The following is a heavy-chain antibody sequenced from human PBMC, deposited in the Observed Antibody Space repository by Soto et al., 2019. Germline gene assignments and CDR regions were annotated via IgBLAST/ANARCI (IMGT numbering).Heavy chain of an antibody. CDR1: GYC. CDR3: ARRRAFDWVGHYYYLAV. D-gene: IGHD3-9*01. CDR2: INHSGST. V-gene: IGHV4-34*01. Sequence: GYCWSRKQQTPGRGLEWIGEINHSGSTNYNPSLKSRVTISVDTSKNQFSLKLSSVTAADTAVYYCARRRAFDWVGHYYYLAVWVKGTSVPVSS. J-gene: IGHJ6*03.